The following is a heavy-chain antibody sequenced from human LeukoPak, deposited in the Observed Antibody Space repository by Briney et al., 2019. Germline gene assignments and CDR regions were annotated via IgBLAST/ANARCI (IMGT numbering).Heavy chain of an antibody. Sequence: GRSLRLSCAASGFTFSDYGMHWVRQAPGKGLEWVAVIANDGRDKKYADSVRGRFTISRDNSKNTVYLQMNSLRAEDTAVFYCVKDMKIKAAGYYLDYWGQGTLVTVSS. V-gene: IGHV3-30*18. CDR2: IANDGRDK. D-gene: IGHD6-13*01. J-gene: IGHJ4*02. CDR3: VKDMKIKAAGYYLDY. CDR1: GFTFSDYG.